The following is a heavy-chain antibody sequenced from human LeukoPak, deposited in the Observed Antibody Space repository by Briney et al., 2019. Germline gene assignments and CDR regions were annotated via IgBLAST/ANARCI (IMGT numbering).Heavy chain of an antibody. CDR2: IYYTGST. Sequence: SETLSLTCTVSGGSISIYHWSWLRQPPGKGLEWIGYIYYTGSTNYNPSTTYNPSLKSRVTISVDTSKNQFSLKLSSVTAADTAVYYCARGPGVGYYYYYYGMDVWGQGTTVTVSS. CDR1: GGSISIYH. J-gene: IGHJ6*02. CDR3: ARGPGVGYYYYYYGMDV. D-gene: IGHD3-10*01. V-gene: IGHV4-59*08.